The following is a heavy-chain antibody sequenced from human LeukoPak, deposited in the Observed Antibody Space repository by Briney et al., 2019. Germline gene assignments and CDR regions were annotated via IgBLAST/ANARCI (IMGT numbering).Heavy chain of an antibody. J-gene: IGHJ4*02. Sequence: GGSLRLSCAGSGFSFRSYEMNWVRQAPGKGLEWLSVSNSGSTMYYAGSVKGRFTISRDNARNSLYLQMDSLRAEDTAVYYCARGEYSYGPFDYWGQGTLVTVSS. CDR3: ARGEYSYGPFDY. D-gene: IGHD5-18*01. V-gene: IGHV3-48*03. CDR2: SNSGSTM. CDR1: GFSFRSYE.